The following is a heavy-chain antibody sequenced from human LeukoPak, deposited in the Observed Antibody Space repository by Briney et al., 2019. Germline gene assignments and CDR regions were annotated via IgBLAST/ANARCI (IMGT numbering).Heavy chain of an antibody. J-gene: IGHJ4*02. CDR3: ARRYNWNDSPDY. D-gene: IGHD1-1*01. CDR2: MNPNSGNT. Sequence: GALVKVSCKASGYTFTSYDINWVRQATGQGLEWMGWMNPNSGNTGYAQKFQGRVTMTRNTSISTAYMELSSLRSEDTAVYYCARRYNWNDSPDYWGQGTLVTVSS. CDR1: GYTFTSYD. V-gene: IGHV1-8*01.